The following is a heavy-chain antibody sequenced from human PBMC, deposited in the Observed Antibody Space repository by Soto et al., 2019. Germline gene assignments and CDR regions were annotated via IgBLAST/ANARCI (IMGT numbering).Heavy chain of an antibody. CDR1: RGAFSGYS. Sequence: PSETLSLTCAVYRGAFSGYSWNWIRQPPGKGLEWIGEINYSEDTNPTYNPSLKSRVTISADRTNNHFFLRLTSVTAADTAVYYWARDTDYVWVSHRDWRGPWGQGTPVTVSS. J-gene: IGHJ5*02. CDR2: INYSEDT. CDR3: ARDTDYVWVSHRDWRGP. V-gene: IGHV4-34*01. D-gene: IGHD3-16*01.